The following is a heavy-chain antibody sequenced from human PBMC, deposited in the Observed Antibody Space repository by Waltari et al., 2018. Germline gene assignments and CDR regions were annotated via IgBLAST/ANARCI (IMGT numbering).Heavy chain of an antibody. CDR3: ASRESSSSDWFDP. CDR1: GGTFGTYA. J-gene: IGHJ5*02. D-gene: IGHD6-6*01. Sequence: QVQLVQSGAEVKKPGSSVKVSCKTSGGTFGTYAISWVRQAPGQGLEWMGRSTPIFGTADYAQKFQGRVTIIADKSTSTAYMELSSLRPDDTAVYYCASRESSSSDWFDPWGQGTLITVSS. CDR2: STPIFGTA. V-gene: IGHV1-69*13.